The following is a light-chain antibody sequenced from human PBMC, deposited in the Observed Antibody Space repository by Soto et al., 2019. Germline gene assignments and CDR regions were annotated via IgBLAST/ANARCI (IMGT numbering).Light chain of an antibody. CDR3: LQDHDDSWT. Sequence: IVWTQAPDTKSLSPGGRATLSCRASQSVSRNYLAWYQQKPGQAPRLLIYGASNRATGIPDRFSGSGSGTEFTLTVSSLQPDDFATYYCLQDHDDSWTFGQGTKVDIK. CDR2: GAS. V-gene: IGKV3-20*01. CDR1: QSVSRNY. J-gene: IGKJ1*01.